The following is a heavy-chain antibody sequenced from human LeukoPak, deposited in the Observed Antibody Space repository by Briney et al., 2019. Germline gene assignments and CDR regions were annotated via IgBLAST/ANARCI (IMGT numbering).Heavy chain of an antibody. CDR2: IWYDGSNK. D-gene: IGHD4-17*01. J-gene: IGHJ6*02. Sequence: PGGSLRLSCAASGFTFGSYGMHWVRQAPGKGLEWVAVIWYDGSNKYYADSVKGRFTISRDNSKNTLYLQMNSLRAEDTAVYYCARGHRMTTVTLYYYYGMDVWGQGTTVTVSS. CDR3: ARGHRMTTVTLYYYYGMDV. V-gene: IGHV3-33*01. CDR1: GFTFGSYG.